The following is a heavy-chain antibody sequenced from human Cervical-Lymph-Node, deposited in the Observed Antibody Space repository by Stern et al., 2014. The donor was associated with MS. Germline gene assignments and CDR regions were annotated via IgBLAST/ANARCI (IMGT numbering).Heavy chain of an antibody. V-gene: IGHV4-61*02. D-gene: IGHD4-17*01. CDR1: GGSISSGSYY. CDR3: ARATVTTYYYYYYGMDV. CDR2: IYTSGST. J-gene: IGHJ6*02. Sequence: QVQLQESGPGLVKPSQTLSLTCTVSGGSISSGSYYWSWIRQPAGKGLEWIGRIYTSGSTNYNPSLKSRVTISVDTSKNPFSLKLSFVTAADTAVYYCARATVTTYYYYYYGMDVWGQGTTVTVSS.